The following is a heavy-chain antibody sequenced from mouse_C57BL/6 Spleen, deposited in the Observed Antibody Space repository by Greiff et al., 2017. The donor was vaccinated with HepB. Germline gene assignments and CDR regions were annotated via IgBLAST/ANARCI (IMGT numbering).Heavy chain of an antibody. V-gene: IGHV5-4*01. CDR3: ARDGRLRRFDY. CDR1: GFTFSSYA. D-gene: IGHD2-2*01. Sequence: EVQLVESGGGLVKPGGSLKLSCAASGFTFSSYAMSWVRQTPEKRLEWVATISDGGSYTYYPDNVKGRFTISRDNAKNNLYLQMSHLKSEDTAMYYCARDGRLRRFDYWGQGTTLTVSS. J-gene: IGHJ2*01. CDR2: ISDGGSYT.